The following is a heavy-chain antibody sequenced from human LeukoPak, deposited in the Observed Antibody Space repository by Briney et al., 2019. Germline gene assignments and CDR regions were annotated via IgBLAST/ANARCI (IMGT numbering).Heavy chain of an antibody. CDR3: ARVPPPYGDRYFDY. V-gene: IGHV3-7*01. D-gene: IGHD4-17*01. CDR2: IMQDGSEK. Sequence: PGGSLRLSCAASGFTFSDYWLSWVRQAPGKGLEWVANIMQDGSEKYYVDSVEGRFTISRDNAKNSLYLQMNSLRVEDTAVYYCARVPPPYGDRYFDYWGQGTLVTVSS. CDR1: GFTFSDYW. J-gene: IGHJ4*02.